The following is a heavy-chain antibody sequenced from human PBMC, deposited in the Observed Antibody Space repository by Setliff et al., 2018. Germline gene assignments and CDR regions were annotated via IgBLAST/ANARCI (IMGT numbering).Heavy chain of an antibody. CDR3: ARINFYVSSGYYYAPDF. CDR2: ISPYNGNT. J-gene: IGHJ4*02. CDR1: GYRFTTYG. Sequence: ASVKVSCKASGYRFTTYGINWVRQAPGQGLEWMGWISPYNGNTKYAQKFLDRVTMTTDTSATTAYMELKNLRSDDTAVYYCARINFYVSSGYYYAPDFWGQGTLVTSPQ. D-gene: IGHD3-22*01. V-gene: IGHV1-18*01.